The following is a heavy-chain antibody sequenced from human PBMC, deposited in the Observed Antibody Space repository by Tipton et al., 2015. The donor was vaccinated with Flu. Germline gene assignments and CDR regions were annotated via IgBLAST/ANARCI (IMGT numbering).Heavy chain of an antibody. Sequence: TLSLTCTVSSGSIRSTNYFCAWIRQPPGKRLELIGSIYPSGTTYYNPSLKSRVTISVDTSKNQFSLKINSVTAADTAVYYCARLSYYDVDLKNFYFDYWGRGALVTVSS. CDR2: IYPSGTT. V-gene: IGHV4-39*01. J-gene: IGHJ4*02. CDR3: ARLSYYDVDLKNFYFDY. CDR1: SGSIRSTNYF. D-gene: IGHD3-10*02.